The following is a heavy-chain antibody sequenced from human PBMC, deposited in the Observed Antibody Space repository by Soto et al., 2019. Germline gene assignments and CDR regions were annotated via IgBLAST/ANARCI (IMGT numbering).Heavy chain of an antibody. J-gene: IGHJ1*01. CDR1: GFTFSSYS. D-gene: IGHD6-6*01. CDR3: ARDLLAARPEYFQH. CDR2: ISSSSSYI. V-gene: IGHV3-21*01. Sequence: PGGSLSLSCAASGFTFSSYSMNWVRQAPGKGLEWVSSISSSSSYIYYADSVKGRFTISRDNAKNSLYLQMNSLRAEDTAVYYCARDLLAARPEYFQHWGQGTLVTVSS.